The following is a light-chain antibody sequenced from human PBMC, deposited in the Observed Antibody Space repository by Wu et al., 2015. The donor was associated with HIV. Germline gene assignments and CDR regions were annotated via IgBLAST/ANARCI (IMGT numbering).Light chain of an antibody. J-gene: IGKJ4*01. V-gene: IGKV3-15*01. CDR3: QQYNNWPPLT. Sequence: EIVLTQSPDTLSLSPGERATLSCRASQSVSSTYLAWYQQKPGHPPRLLIYGASTRATGIPARFSGSGSGTEFTLTISSLQSEDFAVYYCQQYNNWPPLTFGGGTKVEIK. CDR2: GAS. CDR1: QSVSSTY.